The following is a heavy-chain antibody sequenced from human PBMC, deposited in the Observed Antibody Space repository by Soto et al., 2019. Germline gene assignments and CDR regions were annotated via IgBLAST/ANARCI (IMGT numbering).Heavy chain of an antibody. CDR3: ATGSGADYPFDI. D-gene: IGHD3-3*01. CDR2: IRNKANSYTT. V-gene: IGHV3-72*01. CDR1: GFTFSDHY. J-gene: IGHJ3*02. Sequence: EVQLVESGGGLVQPGGSLRLSCAVSGFTFSDHYMDWVRQAPGKGLEWVGLIRNKANSYTTEYAASVRGRFTISRDDSKNSLYLHMNSLITEDTAVYYCATGSGADYPFDIWGQGTMVTVSS.